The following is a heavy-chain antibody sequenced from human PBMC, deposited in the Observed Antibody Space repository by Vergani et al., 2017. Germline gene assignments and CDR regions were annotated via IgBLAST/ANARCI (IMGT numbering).Heavy chain of an antibody. CDR1: GYPFTSNG. CDR3: ARDGDDRYCTNGVCYLDY. Sequence: QVQLVQSGAEVKKPGASGKVSCKAPGYPFTSNGISWVRQAPGQGLEGMGMISAYNGNTNYATEVQGRVTMTTDTSTSTAYMELRSLRSYDTAVYYCARDGDDRYCTNGVCYLDYWGQGTLVTVSS. CDR2: ISAYNGNT. J-gene: IGHJ4*02. V-gene: IGHV1-18*01. D-gene: IGHD2-8*01.